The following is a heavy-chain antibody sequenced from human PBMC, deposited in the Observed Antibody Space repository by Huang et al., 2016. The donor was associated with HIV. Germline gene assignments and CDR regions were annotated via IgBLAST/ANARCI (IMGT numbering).Heavy chain of an antibody. Sequence: QVQLVQSGAEVQKPGASVQVSCKASGYAFTSYYMHWVRQAPGQGLEGMGIINPSDGSTRYAQKVQGRVTTTRDTSTNTVCMELSSLRSEDTAVYYCARDRDFYESSGYWGFNYFDYWGQGTLVTVSS. J-gene: IGHJ4*02. V-gene: IGHV1-46*01. CDR1: GYAFTSYY. CDR3: ARDRDFYESSGYWGFNYFDY. CDR2: INPSDGST. D-gene: IGHD3-22*01.